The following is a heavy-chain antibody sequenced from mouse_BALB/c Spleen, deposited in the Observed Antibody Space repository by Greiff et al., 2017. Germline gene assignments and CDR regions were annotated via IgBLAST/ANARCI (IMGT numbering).Heavy chain of an antibody. CDR2: ISYSGST. Sequence: EVKLVESGPGLVKPSQSLSLTCTVTGYSITSDYAWNWIRQFPGNKLEWMGYISYSGSTSYNPSLKSRISITRDTSKNQFFLQLNSVTTEDTATYYCARGITAWFAYWGQGTLVTVS. CDR1: GYSITSDYA. V-gene: IGHV3-2*02. J-gene: IGHJ3*01. D-gene: IGHD1-1*01. CDR3: ARGITAWFAY.